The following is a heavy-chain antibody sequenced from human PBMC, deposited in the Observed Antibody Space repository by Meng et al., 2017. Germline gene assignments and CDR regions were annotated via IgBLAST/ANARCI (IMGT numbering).Heavy chain of an antibody. CDR1: GGSLSGYY. CDR3: ARVYGILLWFGELYFDP. CDR2: INHSGST. D-gene: IGHD3-10*01. V-gene: IGHV4-34*01. J-gene: IGHJ5*02. Sequence: LSCAVYGGSLSGYYWSWIRQPPGKGLEWIGEINHSGSTNYNPSLKSRVTISVDTSKNQFSLKLSSVTAADTAVYYCARVYGILLWFGELYFDPWGQGTLVTVSS.